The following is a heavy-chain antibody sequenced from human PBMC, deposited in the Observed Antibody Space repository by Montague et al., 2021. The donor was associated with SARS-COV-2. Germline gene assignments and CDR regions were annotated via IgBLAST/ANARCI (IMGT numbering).Heavy chain of an antibody. D-gene: IGHD5-24*01. V-gene: IGHV4-59*13. CDR1: GGSISSYY. CDR3: ARGDVEMATIKSGGPFYHFDY. Sequence: SETLSLTCTVSGGSISSYYWSWIRQPPGKGLEWIGYIYYSGSTNYNPSLKSPVTISVDTSKNQFSLKLSSVAAADTAVYYCARGDVEMATIKSGGPFYHFDYWGQGTLLTVSA. CDR2: IYYSGST. J-gene: IGHJ4*02.